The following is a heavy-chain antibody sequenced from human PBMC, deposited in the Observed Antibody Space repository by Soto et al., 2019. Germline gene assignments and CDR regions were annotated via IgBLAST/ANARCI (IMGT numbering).Heavy chain of an antibody. Sequence: GGSLRLSCIASGLTFSDYWMSWVRQVPGKGLEWVAYIKQDGSEKCYVDSVKGRSTISRDNSKNTLYLQMNSLRAEDTAVYYCARTVAGNPIHFDYWGQGTLVTVSS. CDR3: ARTVAGNPIHFDY. CDR2: IKQDGSEK. V-gene: IGHV3-7*01. J-gene: IGHJ4*02. D-gene: IGHD6-19*01. CDR1: GLTFSDYW.